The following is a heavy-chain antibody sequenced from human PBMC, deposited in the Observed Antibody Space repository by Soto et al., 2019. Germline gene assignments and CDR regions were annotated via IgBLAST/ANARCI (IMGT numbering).Heavy chain of an antibody. Sequence: QVQLVQSGAEEKKPGASVKVSCKASGYTFVTYAMHWVRQAPGQRLEWMGWINAGNGNTKYSQKFQGRVTITRDTSASNAHMELSSLRSEDTAVYYCARPGGCSYCYDYWGQGTLVTVSS. CDR2: INAGNGNT. CDR3: ARPGGCSYCYDY. D-gene: IGHD5-18*01. CDR1: GYTFVTYA. J-gene: IGHJ4*02. V-gene: IGHV1-3*05.